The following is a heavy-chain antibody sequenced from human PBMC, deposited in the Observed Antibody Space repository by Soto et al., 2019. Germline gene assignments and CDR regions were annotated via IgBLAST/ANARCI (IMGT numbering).Heavy chain of an antibody. CDR1: GDTFSTHG. CDR2: IIPIFGTT. V-gene: IGHV1-69*12. D-gene: IGHD5-12*01. Sequence: QVQLVQSGAEVKKPGSSVTVSCKASGDTFSTHGVFWVRQAPGQGLEWMGGIIPIFGTTNYAQRFLGRVTISADESTSTAYMELSSLTSEDTAVYYCAVGYSPYHYGRDAWGQGTTVTVSS. CDR3: AVGYSPYHYGRDA. J-gene: IGHJ6*02.